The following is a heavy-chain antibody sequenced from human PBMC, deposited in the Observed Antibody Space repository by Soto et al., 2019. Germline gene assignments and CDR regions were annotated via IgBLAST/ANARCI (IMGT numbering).Heavy chain of an antibody. CDR2: ISGSGGST. CDR1: GFTFTNYA. CDR3: AKNLWYGESVFDS. J-gene: IGHJ4*02. Sequence: EVQLLESGGRLVQPGGSLRLACEVSGFTFTNYAMSWVRQAPGKGLEWLSRISGSGGSTSYADSVKGRFTVSRDNSKNTLYRQMDSLRTEDTAVYYCAKNLWYGESVFDSWGQGTLVTVSS. V-gene: IGHV3-23*01. D-gene: IGHD3-10*01.